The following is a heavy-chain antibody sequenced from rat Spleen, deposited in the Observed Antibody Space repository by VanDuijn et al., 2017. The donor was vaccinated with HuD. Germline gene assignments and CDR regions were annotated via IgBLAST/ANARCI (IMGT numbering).Heavy chain of an antibody. CDR1: GFTFSNYG. D-gene: IGHD1-11*01. CDR2: ISYDGSST. V-gene: IGHV5-29*01. Sequence: EVQLVESGGGLVQPGRSLKLSCAASGFTFSNYGMAWVRQAPTKGLEWVATISYDGSSTYYRDSVKGRFTISRDNAKSTLYLQMDSLRSEDTATYYCARGTTEGPIGPNYWGQGVMVTVSS. J-gene: IGHJ2*01. CDR3: ARGTTEGPIGPNY.